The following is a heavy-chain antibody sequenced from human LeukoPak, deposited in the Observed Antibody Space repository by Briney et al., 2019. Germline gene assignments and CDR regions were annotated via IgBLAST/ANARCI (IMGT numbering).Heavy chain of an antibody. J-gene: IGHJ4*02. CDR2: INHSGST. CDR1: GFTFSNYG. Sequence: GSLRLSCAASGFTFSNYGMSWIRQPPGKGLEWIGEINHSGSTNYNPSLKSRVTISVDTSKNQFSLKLSSVTAADTAVYYCARNIWYYFDYWGQGTLVTVSS. V-gene: IGHV4-34*01. CDR3: ARNIWYYFDY. D-gene: IGHD3-10*01.